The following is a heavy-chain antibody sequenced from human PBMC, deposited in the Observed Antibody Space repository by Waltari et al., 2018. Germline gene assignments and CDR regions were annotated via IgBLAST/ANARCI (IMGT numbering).Heavy chain of an antibody. Sequence: VQLVQSGAAVKKPGSSVKVSCKASGGTFSSYAISWVRQAPGQGLEWMGGIITILGIANYAQKFQGRVTITADKSTSTAYMELSSLRSEDTAVYYCARVRITIFGVVTHRMYGMDVWGQGTTVTVSS. CDR3: ARVRITIFGVVTHRMYGMDV. D-gene: IGHD3-3*01. J-gene: IGHJ6*02. CDR1: GGTFSSYA. CDR2: IITILGIA. V-gene: IGHV1-69*10.